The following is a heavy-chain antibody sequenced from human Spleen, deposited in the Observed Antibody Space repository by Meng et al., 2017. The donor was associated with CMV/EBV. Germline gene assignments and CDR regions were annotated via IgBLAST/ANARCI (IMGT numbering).Heavy chain of an antibody. V-gene: IGHV1-18*01. Sequence: QVQLVQSGAEVKRPGAAVKVSCKASGYTFSSYGFTWVRQAPGQGLEWLGWISTYNDNPKYAQKVQGRVTMTADTSTSTAYMELRSLTSDDTAVYYCARARWDYWGQGTLVTVSS. CDR1: GYTFSSYG. CDR2: ISTYNDNP. D-gene: IGHD2-15*01. J-gene: IGHJ4*02. CDR3: ARARWDY.